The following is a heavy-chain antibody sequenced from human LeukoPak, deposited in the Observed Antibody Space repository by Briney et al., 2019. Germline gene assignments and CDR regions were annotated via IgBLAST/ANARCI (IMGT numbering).Heavy chain of an antibody. V-gene: IGHV1-69*05. CDR2: IIPIFGTA. Sequence: SVKVSCKASGGTFSSYAISWVRQAPGQGLEWMGRIIPIFGTANYEQKFQGRVTITTDESTSTAYMELSSLRSEDTAVCYCARDQGGKGGRNYYYYMDVWGKGTTVTVSS. D-gene: IGHD4-23*01. J-gene: IGHJ6*03. CDR1: GGTFSSYA. CDR3: ARDQGGKGGRNYYYYMDV.